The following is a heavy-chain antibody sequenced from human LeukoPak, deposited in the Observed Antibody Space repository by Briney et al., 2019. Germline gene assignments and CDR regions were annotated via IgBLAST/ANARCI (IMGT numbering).Heavy chain of an antibody. J-gene: IGHJ6*03. CDR2: ISSSSTI. Sequence: GGSLRLSCAASGFTFSSYSMNWARQAPGKGLEWVSYISSSSTIYYADSVKGRFTISRDNSKNTVYLQMNSLRAEDTAVYYCAKVMKGSERLTMVRGVIIKTAGLYYMDVWGKGTTVTVSS. CDR1: GFTFSSYS. V-gene: IGHV3-48*01. CDR3: AKVMKGSERLTMVRGVIIKTAGLYYMDV. D-gene: IGHD3-10*01.